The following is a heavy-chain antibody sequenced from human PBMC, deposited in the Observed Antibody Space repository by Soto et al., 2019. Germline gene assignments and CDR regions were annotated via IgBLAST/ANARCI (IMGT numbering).Heavy chain of an antibody. CDR1: GGSISSSSYY. CDR2: IYYSGST. D-gene: IGHD3-3*01. Sequence: SETLSLTCTFSGGSISSSSYYLGWIRQPPGKGLEWIGSIYYSGSTHYNHSLKSRITISVATSKNQFSLKLRTYTDADTAVYYFARTSYDFWSHYYYYMEVWGKGATVSV. J-gene: IGHJ6*03. CDR3: ARTSYDFWSHYYYYMEV. V-gene: IGHV4-39*07.